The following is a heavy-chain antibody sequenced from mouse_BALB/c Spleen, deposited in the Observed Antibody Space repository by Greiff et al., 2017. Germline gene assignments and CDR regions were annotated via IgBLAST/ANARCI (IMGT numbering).Heavy chain of an antibody. V-gene: IGHV5-4*02. D-gene: IGHD4-1*01. Sequence: EVHLVESGGGLVKPGGSLKLSCAASGFTFSDYYMYWVRQTPEKRLEWVATISDGGSYTYYPDSVKGRFTISRDNAKNNLYLQMSSLKSEDTAMYYCARDFAGTAYWGQGTLVTVSA. J-gene: IGHJ3*01. CDR3: ARDFAGTAY. CDR1: GFTFSDYY. CDR2: ISDGGSYT.